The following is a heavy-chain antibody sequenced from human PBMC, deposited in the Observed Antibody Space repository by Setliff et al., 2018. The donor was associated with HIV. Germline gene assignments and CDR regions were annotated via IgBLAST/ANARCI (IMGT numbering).Heavy chain of an antibody. Sequence: SETLSLTCTVSRGSINNDYWSWIRQSPGKGLEWIGYVQNRGTTNYTSSLKSRVTISVDTSRNQFSLKLTSVTAADTAVYYCARDRRIAVSGDDAFDIWGQGTLVTVSS. J-gene: IGHJ3*02. V-gene: IGHV4-4*08. CDR1: RGSINNDY. CDR3: ARDRRIAVSGDDAFDI. CDR2: VQNRGTT. D-gene: IGHD6-19*01.